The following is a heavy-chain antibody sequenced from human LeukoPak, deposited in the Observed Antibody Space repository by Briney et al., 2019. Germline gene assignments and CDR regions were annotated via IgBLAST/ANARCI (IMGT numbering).Heavy chain of an antibody. Sequence: GGSLRLSCAASGFTFSSYWMNWARQAPGRGLEWVASINHNGNVNYYVDSVKGRFTISRDNAKNSLYLQMSNLRAEDTAVYFCARGGGLDVWGQGTLVTVSS. CDR1: GFTFSSYW. J-gene: IGHJ4*02. D-gene: IGHD3/OR15-3a*01. CDR2: INHNGNVN. CDR3: ARGGGLDV. V-gene: IGHV3-7*03.